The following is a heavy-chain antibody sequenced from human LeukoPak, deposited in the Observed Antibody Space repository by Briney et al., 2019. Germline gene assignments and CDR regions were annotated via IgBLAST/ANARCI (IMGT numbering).Heavy chain of an antibody. D-gene: IGHD1-26*01. CDR1: GFTFSSYG. V-gene: IGHV3-7*03. Sequence: GGSLRLSCGASGFTFSSYGMHWVRQAPGKGLEWVANIKQDGSEKYYVDSVKGRFTISRDNAKNSLYLQMNSLRAEDTAVYYCARDPGGDSGSGGWGQGTLVTVSS. CDR3: ARDPGGDSGSGG. CDR2: IKQDGSEK. J-gene: IGHJ4*02.